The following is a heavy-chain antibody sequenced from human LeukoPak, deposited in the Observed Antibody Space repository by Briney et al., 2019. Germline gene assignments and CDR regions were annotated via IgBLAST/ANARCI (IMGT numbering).Heavy chain of an antibody. D-gene: IGHD3-22*01. CDR2: IRYDGSNK. CDR3: AKDDGEDYYDSSGYYIDAFDI. Sequence: GGSLRLSCAASGFTFSSYGMHWVRQAPGKGLEWVAFIRYDGSNKYYADSVRGRFTISRDNSKNTLYLQMNSLRAEDTAVYYCAKDDGEDYYDSSGYYIDAFDIWGQGTMVTVSS. V-gene: IGHV3-30*02. CDR1: GFTFSSYG. J-gene: IGHJ3*02.